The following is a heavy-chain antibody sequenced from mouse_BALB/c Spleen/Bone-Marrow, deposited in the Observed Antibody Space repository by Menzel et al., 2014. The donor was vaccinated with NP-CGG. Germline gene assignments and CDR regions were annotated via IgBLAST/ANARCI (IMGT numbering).Heavy chain of an antibody. J-gene: IGHJ2*01. D-gene: IGHD2-1*01. Sequence: EVKLLESGGGLVQPGGSLKLSCAASGFDFSRYWMSWVRQAPGKGLEWIGEINPDSSTINYTPSLKDKFIISRDNAKNTLFLQMSKVRSEDAVLYYCARGNYYGHLDYWGQGTTLTVSS. CDR2: INPDSSTI. CDR3: ARGNYYGHLDY. CDR1: GFDFSRYW. V-gene: IGHV4-1*02.